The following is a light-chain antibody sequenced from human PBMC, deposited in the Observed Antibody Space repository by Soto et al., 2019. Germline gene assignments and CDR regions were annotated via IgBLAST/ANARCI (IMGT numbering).Light chain of an antibody. CDR3: QQYYDWPQT. J-gene: IGKJ1*01. V-gene: IGKV3-15*01. Sequence: ETVLTQSPATLSVSPGERATLSCGASQSVGTKLAWYQQKPGQAPRLLIYGASTRATAIPARFSGDGSGTEFTLTISSLQSEDLAIYCSQQYYDWPQTFGQGTKVDIK. CDR2: GAS. CDR1: QSVGTK.